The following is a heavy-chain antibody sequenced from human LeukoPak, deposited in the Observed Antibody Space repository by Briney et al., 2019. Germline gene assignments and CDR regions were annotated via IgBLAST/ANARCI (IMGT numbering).Heavy chain of an antibody. V-gene: IGHV3-23*01. CDR1: GFTFSSYA. Sequence: PGGSLRLSCAPSGFTFSSYAMSWVRQAPGKGLEWVTAISGSGGSTYYADSVKGRFTISRDNSKNTLYLQMNSLSAEDTAVYYCAKAGVAAIFYFDYWGQGILVTVSS. D-gene: IGHD2-15*01. CDR3: AKAGVAAIFYFDY. J-gene: IGHJ4*02. CDR2: ISGSGGST.